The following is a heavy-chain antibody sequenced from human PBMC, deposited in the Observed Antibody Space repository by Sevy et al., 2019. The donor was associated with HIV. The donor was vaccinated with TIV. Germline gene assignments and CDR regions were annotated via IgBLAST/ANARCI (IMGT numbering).Heavy chain of an antibody. CDR1: GVSITRSY. CDR2: VYYTGKT. V-gene: IGHV4-59*01. Sequence: SETLSLTCNVSGVSITRSYWNWIRQTPGKGLEWIAFVYYTGKTNYNPSLKSRVTVSLDTSKSQFSLKLSSVTAADTAVYYCARGGAGGQFDYYYYMDVCGKGTTVTVSS. J-gene: IGHJ6*03. CDR3: ARGGAGGQFDYYYYMDV. D-gene: IGHD6-13*01.